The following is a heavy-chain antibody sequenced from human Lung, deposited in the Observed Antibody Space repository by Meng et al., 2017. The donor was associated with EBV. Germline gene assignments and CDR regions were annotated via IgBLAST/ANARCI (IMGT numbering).Heavy chain of an antibody. CDR3: ARVVAGRYNWFDP. Sequence: LLGECGGGVVQPGRSLRLACAASGFTFSTYAMYWVRQAPGKGLEWVAVISYDGSNKYHADSVKGRFTVSRDNSKKTLYLQLNSVRPEDTAVYYCARVVAGRYNWFDPWGQGTLVTVSS. CDR2: ISYDGSNK. V-gene: IGHV3-30-3*01. J-gene: IGHJ5*02. D-gene: IGHD6-6*01. CDR1: GFTFSTYA.